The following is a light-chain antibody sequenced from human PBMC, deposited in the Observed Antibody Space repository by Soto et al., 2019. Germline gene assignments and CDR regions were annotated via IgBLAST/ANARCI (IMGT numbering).Light chain of an antibody. CDR1: ESLSTY. V-gene: IGKV3-15*01. CDR2: GAS. CDR3: QSYNDWPFS. J-gene: IGKJ2*01. Sequence: EIVMTQSPAALSVSPGERVTLSCRASESLSTYLAWYQHKPGQAPRLLIYGASTKATGIPARFSGSGSATDFTLTIRSLQSEDVAVYYCQSYNDWPFSFGQGTKVEIK.